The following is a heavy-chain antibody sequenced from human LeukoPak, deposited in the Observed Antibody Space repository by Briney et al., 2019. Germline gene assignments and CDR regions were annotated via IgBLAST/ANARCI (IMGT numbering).Heavy chain of an antibody. V-gene: IGHV3-7*01. CDR3: ARSGGSYRLDY. CDR2: IKQDGGEK. CDR1: GFTFSSYW. D-gene: IGHD1-26*01. J-gene: IGHJ4*02. Sequence: GGSLRLSCAASGFTFSSYWMSWVRQAPGKGLEWVANIKQDGGEKYYVNSVKGRFTISRDNAKNSLYLQMNSLRAEDTAVYYCARSGGSYRLDYWGQGTLVTVSS.